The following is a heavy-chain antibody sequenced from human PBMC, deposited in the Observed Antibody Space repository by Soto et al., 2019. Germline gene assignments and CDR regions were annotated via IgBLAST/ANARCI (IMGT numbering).Heavy chain of an antibody. Sequence: PSETLSLTCTVSSGSISSSNWWSWVRQPPGKGLEWIGEIYHSGSTNYNPSLKSRVTISVDRSKNQFSLKLSSVTAADTAVYYCAREIGYSYGYDYYYMDVWGKGTTVTVSS. V-gene: IGHV4-4*02. CDR1: SGSISSSNW. D-gene: IGHD5-18*01. CDR2: IYHSGST. CDR3: AREIGYSYGYDYYYMDV. J-gene: IGHJ6*03.